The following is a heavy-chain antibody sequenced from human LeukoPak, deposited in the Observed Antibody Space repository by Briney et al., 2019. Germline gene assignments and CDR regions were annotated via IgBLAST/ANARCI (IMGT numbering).Heavy chain of an antibody. CDR2: IYYSGST. J-gene: IGHJ6*03. CDR1: GYSISSGYY. V-gene: IGHV4-61*01. D-gene: IGHD3-10*01. Sequence: SETLSLTCTVSGYSISSGYYWSWIRQPPGKGLEWIGYIYYSGSTNYNPSLKSRDTISVDTSKNQFSLKLSSVTAADTAVYYCARKLLWFGERYYMDVWGKGTTVTISS. CDR3: ARKLLWFGERYYMDV.